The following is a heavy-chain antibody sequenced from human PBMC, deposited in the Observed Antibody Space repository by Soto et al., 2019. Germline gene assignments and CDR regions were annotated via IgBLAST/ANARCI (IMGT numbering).Heavy chain of an antibody. Sequence: QVQLVQSGAEVKKPGASVKVSCKASGYTFTSYVMHWVRQAPGQRLEWMGWINAGNGNTKYSQKFQGRVTITRDTSASTAYMELSSLRSEDTAVYYCASPGGLWFGELRYYYYGMDVWGQGTTVTVSS. CDR2: INAGNGNT. V-gene: IGHV1-3*01. D-gene: IGHD3-10*01. J-gene: IGHJ6*02. CDR1: GYTFTSYV. CDR3: ASPGGLWFGELRYYYYGMDV.